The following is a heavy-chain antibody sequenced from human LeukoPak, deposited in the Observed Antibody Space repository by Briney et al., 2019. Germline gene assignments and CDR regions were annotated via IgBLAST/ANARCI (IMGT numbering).Heavy chain of an antibody. CDR1: GFTFTGSS. CDR3: ARADMATITIDY. J-gene: IGHJ4*02. CDR2: ISSSGSNI. D-gene: IGHD5-24*01. Sequence: GSLRLSCVASGFTFTGSSMNWVRQAPGEGLEWVSYISSSGSNIYYADSVKGRFTISRDNAKNSLYLQMNSLRVEDTAVYYCARADMATITIDYWGQGTLVTVSS. V-gene: IGHV3-48*04.